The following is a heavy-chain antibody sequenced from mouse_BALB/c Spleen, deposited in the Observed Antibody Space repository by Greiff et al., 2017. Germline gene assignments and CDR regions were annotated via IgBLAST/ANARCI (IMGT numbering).Heavy chain of an antibody. Sequence: EVQRVESGGGLVQPGGSRKLSCAASGFTFSSFGMHWVRQAPEKGLEWVAYISSGSSTIYYADTVKGRFTISRDNPKNTLFLQMTSLRSEDTAMYYCARGYGYDAWFAYWGQGTLVTVSA. CDR2: ISSGSSTI. J-gene: IGHJ3*01. D-gene: IGHD2-2*01. CDR3: ARGYGYDAWFAY. V-gene: IGHV5-17*02. CDR1: GFTFSSFG.